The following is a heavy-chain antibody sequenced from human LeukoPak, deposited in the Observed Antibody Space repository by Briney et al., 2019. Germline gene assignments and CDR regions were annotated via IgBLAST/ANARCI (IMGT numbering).Heavy chain of an antibody. V-gene: IGHV2-5*01. Sequence: SGPTLVNPPQTRTLTCTFSGCSRRTRGEGVGWIRQPPGKGREWLAIIYWYDATRYSPSLKSRLTITKDTSKNQVVLTMTNMDPVDTATYYCAHRDWSRWFDPWGQGTLVTVSS. D-gene: IGHD3/OR15-3a*01. CDR3: AHRDWSRWFDP. CDR1: GCSRRTRGEG. J-gene: IGHJ5*02. CDR2: IYWYDAT.